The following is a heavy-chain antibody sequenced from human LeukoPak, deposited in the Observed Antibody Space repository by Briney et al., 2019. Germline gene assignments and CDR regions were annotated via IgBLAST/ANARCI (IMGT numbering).Heavy chain of an antibody. D-gene: IGHD4-17*01. CDR1: GFTFSSYA. Sequence: PGGSLRLSCAASGFTFSSYAMHWVRQAPGKGLQYVSTISGNGGSTYYANSVKGRFTISRDNAKNALYLQMNSLRAEDTAFYYCARDKTTVTTGLDYWGQGTLVTVSS. CDR3: ARDKTTVTTGLDY. V-gene: IGHV3-64*01. CDR2: ISGNGGST. J-gene: IGHJ4*02.